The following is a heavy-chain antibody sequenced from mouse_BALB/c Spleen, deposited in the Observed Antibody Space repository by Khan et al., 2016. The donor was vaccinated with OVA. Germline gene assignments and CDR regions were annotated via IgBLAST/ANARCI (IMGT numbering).Heavy chain of an antibody. CDR3: ARGNYYGYYFDY. J-gene: IGHJ2*01. V-gene: IGHV3-2*02. D-gene: IGHD1-1*01. CDR2: ISYSGVT. Sequence: QLKESGPGLVKPSQSLSLTCTVTGYSITSGYAWNWIRQFPGNKLEWMGYISYSGVTSYTPSLKSRISITRDTSKNQFFLQLNSVTIEDTATYYCARGNYYGYYFDYWGQGTTPTVSS. CDR1: GYSITSGYA.